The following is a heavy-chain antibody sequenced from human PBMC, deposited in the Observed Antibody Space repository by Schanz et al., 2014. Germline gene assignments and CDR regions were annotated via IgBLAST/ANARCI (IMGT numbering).Heavy chain of an antibody. CDR3: ARDIQYHYDTSGPVGAFDI. Sequence: QVQLVQSGAEVKKPGASVKVSCEASGYTFTAYDINWVRHAPGQGLEWMGRIIPITGITNYAQKFQGRVTITADISTSTAYMDLSSLRSDDTAVYYCARDIQYHYDTSGPVGAFDIWGQGTVVTVSS. CDR1: GYTFTAYD. J-gene: IGHJ3*02. V-gene: IGHV1-69*04. CDR2: IIPITGIT. D-gene: IGHD3-22*01.